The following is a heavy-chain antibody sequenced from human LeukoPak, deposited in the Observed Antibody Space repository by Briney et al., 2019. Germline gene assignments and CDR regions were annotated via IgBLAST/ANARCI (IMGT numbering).Heavy chain of an antibody. CDR1: GGSFSGYY. V-gene: IGHV4-34*01. CDR2: INHSGST. CDR3: ARGKTFFYFDY. J-gene: IGHJ4*02. Sequence: SETLSLTCAVYGGSFSGYYWSWIRQPPGKGLERIGEINHSGSTNYNSSLKSRVTISVDTSKNQFSLKLSSVTAADTAVYYCARGKTFFYFDYWGQGTLVTVSS.